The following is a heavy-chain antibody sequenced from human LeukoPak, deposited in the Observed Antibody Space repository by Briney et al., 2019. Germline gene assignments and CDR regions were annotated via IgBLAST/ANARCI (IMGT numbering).Heavy chain of an antibody. CDR1: GFTFSNYA. V-gene: IGHV3-23*01. D-gene: IGHD2-2*01. Sequence: PGGSLRLSCAASGFTFSNYAMSWVRQAPGKGLGWVSAIRGTGGSTYYADSVKGRFTISRDNSKNTLYLQMNSLRADDTAVYYCARWRFQLLDYCSQGTLVTVSS. CDR2: IRGTGGST. CDR3: ARWRFQLLDY. J-gene: IGHJ4*02.